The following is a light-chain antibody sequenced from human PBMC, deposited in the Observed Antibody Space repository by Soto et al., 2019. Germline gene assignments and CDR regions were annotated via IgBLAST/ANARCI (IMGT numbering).Light chain of an antibody. Sequence: ETVLTQSPATLSLSPGERATLSCRASQSVSSYLAWYQQKPGQAPRLLIYDESNRAAGIPDRFSGSGSGTDFALTISRLEPEDFGVYYCRQYGDSPLTXGPGTKVDIK. V-gene: IGKV3-11*01. CDR3: RQYGDSPLT. J-gene: IGKJ3*01. CDR1: QSVSSY. CDR2: DES.